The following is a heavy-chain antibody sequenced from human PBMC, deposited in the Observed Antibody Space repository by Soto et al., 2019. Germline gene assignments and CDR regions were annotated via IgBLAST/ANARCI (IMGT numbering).Heavy chain of an antibody. J-gene: IGHJ4*02. CDR1: GFSLSHPRMS. D-gene: IGHD3-16*01. V-gene: IGHV2-26*01. CDR2: ISSSDAK. Sequence: QVTLKESGPVLVKPTETLTLTCTVSGFSLSHPRMSVGWIRQPPGKALEWLAHISSSDAKSYNTSLLNRLTISQDASKSQVALTLTNMDPVDTATYYCARMLGYAYDYWGQGTLVTVSS. CDR3: ARMLGYAYDY.